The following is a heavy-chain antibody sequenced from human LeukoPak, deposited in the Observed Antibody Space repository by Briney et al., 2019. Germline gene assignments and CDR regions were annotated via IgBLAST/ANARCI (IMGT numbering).Heavy chain of an antibody. CDR2: IYSGGTT. J-gene: IGHJ4*02. CDR1: GFTFSSY. Sequence: GSLRLSCAASGFTFSSYISWVRQAPGKGLEWVSAIYSGGTTYYADSVRGRFTISRDNSKNTLYLLMNSLRAEDTAMYHCARQTGESTNFDNWGQGTLVTVSS. V-gene: IGHV3-66*04. CDR3: ARQTGESTNFDN. D-gene: IGHD2-2*01.